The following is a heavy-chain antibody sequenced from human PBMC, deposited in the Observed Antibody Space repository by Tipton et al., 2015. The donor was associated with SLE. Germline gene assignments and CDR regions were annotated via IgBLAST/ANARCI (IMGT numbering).Heavy chain of an antibody. D-gene: IGHD6-19*01. Sequence: AGLVKPSETLSLTCAVYGASFSTYYWSWIRQPPGKGLEWIGEINHSGSITYNPSLKSRVTISIDTSKNQLSLKLTSATAADTAVYYCAYASSVAFDSWGQGTLVTVSS. CDR2: INHSGSI. CDR1: GASFSTYY. J-gene: IGHJ4*02. CDR3: AYASSVAFDS. V-gene: IGHV4-34*01.